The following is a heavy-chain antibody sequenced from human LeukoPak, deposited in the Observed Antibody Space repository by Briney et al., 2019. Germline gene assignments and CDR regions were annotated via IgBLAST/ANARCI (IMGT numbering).Heavy chain of an antibody. CDR1: GYTFTSYG. CDR3: AIMITFGGGSEGFDY. V-gene: IGHV1-18*01. J-gene: IGHJ4*02. Sequence: ASVKVSCKASGYTFTSYGISWVRQAPGQGLEWMGWISAYNGNTNYAQKLQGRVTMTTDTSTSTAYMELRSLRSDDTAVYYCAIMITFGGGSEGFDYWGQGTLVTVSS. D-gene: IGHD3-16*01. CDR2: ISAYNGNT.